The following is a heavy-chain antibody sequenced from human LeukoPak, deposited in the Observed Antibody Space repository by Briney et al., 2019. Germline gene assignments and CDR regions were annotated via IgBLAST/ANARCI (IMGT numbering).Heavy chain of an antibody. CDR1: GGSFSGYY. CDR2: INHSGST. CDR3: ATAPDSSSSRIDY. J-gene: IGHJ4*02. V-gene: IGHV4-34*01. D-gene: IGHD6-13*01. Sequence: NPSETLSLTCAVYGGSFSGYYWSWIRQPPGKGLEWIGEINHSGSTNYNPSLKSRVTISVDTSKNQFSLKLSSVTAADTAVYYCATAPDSSSSRIDYWGQGTLVTVSS.